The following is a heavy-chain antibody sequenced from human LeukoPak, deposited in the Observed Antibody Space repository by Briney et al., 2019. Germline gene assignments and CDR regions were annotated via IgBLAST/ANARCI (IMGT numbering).Heavy chain of an antibody. CDR2: MNPNSGNT. Sequence: PGASVKVSCKASGYTFTSYDINWVRQATGQGLEWMGWMNPNSGNTGYAQEFQGRVTMTRNTSISTAYMELSSLRSEDTAVYYCARDRIAGPEYYFDYWGQGTLVTVSS. D-gene: IGHD6-13*01. V-gene: IGHV1-8*01. CDR3: ARDRIAGPEYYFDY. CDR1: GYTFTSYD. J-gene: IGHJ4*02.